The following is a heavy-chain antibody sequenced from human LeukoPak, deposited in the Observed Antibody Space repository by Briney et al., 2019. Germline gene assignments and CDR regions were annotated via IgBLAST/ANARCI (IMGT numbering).Heavy chain of an antibody. CDR3: ARVPSGDAFDI. CDR2: IYSGGST. J-gene: IGHJ3*02. CDR1: GFTVSSNY. V-gene: IGHV3-66*01. D-gene: IGHD2-2*01. Sequence: GGSLRLSCAASGFTVSSNYMSWVRQAPGKGLEWVSVIYSGGSTYYPDPVKGRFTISRDNSKNKLYLQMNSLRAEDTAVYYCARVPSGDAFDIWGQGTMVTVSS.